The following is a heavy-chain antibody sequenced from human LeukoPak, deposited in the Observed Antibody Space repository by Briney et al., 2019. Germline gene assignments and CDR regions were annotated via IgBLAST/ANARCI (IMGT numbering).Heavy chain of an antibody. Sequence: ASVKVSCKASGYTFTSYDINWVRQTTGQGLEWMGWMNPNSGNTGYAQKFQGRVTMTRNTSISTAYMELSRLRSDDTAVYYCARDRTMIAVWGQGTLVTVSS. CDR2: MNPNSGNT. CDR3: ARDRTMIAV. J-gene: IGHJ4*02. V-gene: IGHV1-8*01. D-gene: IGHD3-22*01. CDR1: GYTFTSYD.